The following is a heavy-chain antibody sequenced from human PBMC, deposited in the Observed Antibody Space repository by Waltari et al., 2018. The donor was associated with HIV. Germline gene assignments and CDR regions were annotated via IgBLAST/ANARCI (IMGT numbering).Heavy chain of an antibody. J-gene: IGHJ4*02. CDR2: INPNSGGT. V-gene: IGHV1-2*06. Sequence: QVQLVQAGAEGKKPGASVTVSCKDSGYTFPGYYMHWVRQAPGPGLEWMGRINPNSGGTNYAQKFQGRVTMTRDTSISTAYMELSRLRSDDTAVYYWARGRVTAEDYWGQGTLVTVSS. CDR1: GYTFPGYY. D-gene: IGHD2-21*02. CDR3: ARGRVTAEDY.